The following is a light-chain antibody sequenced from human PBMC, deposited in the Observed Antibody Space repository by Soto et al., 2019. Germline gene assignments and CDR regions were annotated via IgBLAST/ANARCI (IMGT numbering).Light chain of an antibody. CDR3: SSYTSSSTGV. CDR1: SSDVGGYNY. J-gene: IGLJ1*01. Sequence: QSALTQPASVSGSPGQSITISCTGTSSDVGGYNYVSWYQQHPGKAPKLMIYDVSNRPSGVSNRFSGSKSGNTASLTISGPQAEDEADYYCSSYTSSSTGVFGTRTRSPS. CDR2: DVS. V-gene: IGLV2-14*01.